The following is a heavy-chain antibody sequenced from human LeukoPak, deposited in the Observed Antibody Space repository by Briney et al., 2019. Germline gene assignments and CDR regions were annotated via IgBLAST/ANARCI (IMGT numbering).Heavy chain of an antibody. V-gene: IGHV1-2*06. CDR2: INPNSGGT. CDR3: ARGLRYCSGGSCKRPDY. Sequence: ASVRVSCKASGYTFTGYYMHWVRQARGQGLEWMGRINPNSGGTNYAQKFQGRVTMTRDTSISTAYMELSRLRSDDTAVYYCARGLRYCSGGSCKRPDYWGQGTLVTVSS. D-gene: IGHD2-15*01. J-gene: IGHJ4*02. CDR1: GYTFTGYY.